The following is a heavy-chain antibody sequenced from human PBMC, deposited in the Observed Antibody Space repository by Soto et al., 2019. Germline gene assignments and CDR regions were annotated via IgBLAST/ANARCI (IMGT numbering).Heavy chain of an antibody. V-gene: IGHV4-30-2*01. CDR1: GGSLSSGGYS. Sequence: SETLSLTWAVSGGSLSSGGYSWSWIRQPPGKGLEWIGYIYHSGSTYYNPSLKSRVTISVDRSKNQFSLKLSSVTAADTAVYYCARASPFMVRGVSWFDPWGQGTLVTVSS. CDR3: ARASPFMVRGVSWFDP. J-gene: IGHJ5*02. D-gene: IGHD3-10*01. CDR2: IYHSGST.